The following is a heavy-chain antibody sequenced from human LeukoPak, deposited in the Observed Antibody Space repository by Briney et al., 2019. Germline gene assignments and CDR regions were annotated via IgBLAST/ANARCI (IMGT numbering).Heavy chain of an antibody. CDR2: IYHSGSP. V-gene: IGHV4-38-2*02. J-gene: IGHJ4*02. D-gene: IGHD2-2*01. CDR3: ARHTYQHDALYYFDY. Sequence: KASETLSLTCTVSGYSISSGYYWGWIRQPPGKGLEWIGSIYHSGSPYYNPSLKSRVTISVDTSKNHFSLKLSSVTAADTAVYYCARHTYQHDALYYFDYWGQGTLVTVSS. CDR1: GYSISSGYY.